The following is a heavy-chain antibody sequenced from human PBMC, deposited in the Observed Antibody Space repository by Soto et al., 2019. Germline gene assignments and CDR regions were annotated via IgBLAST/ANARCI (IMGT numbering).Heavy chain of an antibody. CDR3: ARTVCSSASCYGYYYYGLDV. V-gene: IGHV4-31*03. J-gene: IGHJ6*02. D-gene: IGHD2-2*01. CDR1: GDSISSTNNC. Sequence: SETLSLTCTVSGDSISSTNNCWSWIRQHPGKGLEWIGYIYYSGSTYYNPSLKSRPAISVDTSKNQFSLKLSSVTAADTAVYYCARTVCSSASCYGYYYYGLDVWGQGTTVTVSS. CDR2: IYYSGST.